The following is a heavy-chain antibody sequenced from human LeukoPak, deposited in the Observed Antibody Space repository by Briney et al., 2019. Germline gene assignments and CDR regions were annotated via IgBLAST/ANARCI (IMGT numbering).Heavy chain of an antibody. D-gene: IGHD6-19*01. J-gene: IGHJ4*02. CDR1: GFAFSTYW. Sequence: GGSLRLSCATSGFAFSTYWMTWVRQAPGKGLEWVANIKQDGRGKYYVDSVKGRFTISRDNAKNSLYLQMNSLRAENTAVYYCANLRLEGWGQGTLVNVSS. V-gene: IGHV3-7*01. CDR3: ANLRLEG. CDR2: IKQDGRGK.